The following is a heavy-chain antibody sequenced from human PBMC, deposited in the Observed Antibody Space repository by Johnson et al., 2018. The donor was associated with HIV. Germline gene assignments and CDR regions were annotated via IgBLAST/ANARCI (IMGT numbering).Heavy chain of an antibody. D-gene: IGHD3-22*01. V-gene: IGHV3-11*04. CDR3: ARDPHYYDSNDAFDI. CDR2: ISSSGSTI. J-gene: IGHJ3*02. Sequence: QEQLVESGGGLVKPGGSLRLSCATSGFTFSAYYMSWIRQAPGKGLECVSYISSSGSTIYYADSVKGRFTISRDNSKNTLYLQINSLRAEDTAVYYCARDPHYYDSNDAFDIWGQGTMVTVSS. CDR1: GFTFSAYY.